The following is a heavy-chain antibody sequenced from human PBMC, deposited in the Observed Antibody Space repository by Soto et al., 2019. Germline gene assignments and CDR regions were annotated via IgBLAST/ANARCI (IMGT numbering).Heavy chain of an antibody. D-gene: IGHD4-17*01. V-gene: IGHV5-51*03. CDR2: IYPDDSDT. CDR3: ATVKRDYGFDY. CDR1: GYRFSTYW. Sequence: VQLVQSGAEGKKPGESLKISCKASGYRFSTYWIGWVRQMPGKGLEWMGIIYPDDSDTRYSPTFQGQVTISADKSTSTAYLQWSRLKASDTAMYYCATVKRDYGFDYWGQGTLVTVSS. J-gene: IGHJ4*02.